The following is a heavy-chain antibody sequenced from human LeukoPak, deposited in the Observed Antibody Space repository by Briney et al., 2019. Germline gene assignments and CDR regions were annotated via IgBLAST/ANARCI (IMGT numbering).Heavy chain of an antibody. D-gene: IGHD2-2*03. CDR3: ARLESLDIVVVPAAMNYYMDV. V-gene: IGHV5-51*01. J-gene: IGHJ6*03. Sequence: PGESLKISCKGSGYSFTSYWIGWVRQMPGKGLEWMGIIYPGDSDTRYSPSFQGQVTISADKSISTAYLQWSSLKASDTAMYYCARLESLDIVVVPAAMNYYMDVWGKGTTVTVSS. CDR1: GYSFTSYW. CDR2: IYPGDSDT.